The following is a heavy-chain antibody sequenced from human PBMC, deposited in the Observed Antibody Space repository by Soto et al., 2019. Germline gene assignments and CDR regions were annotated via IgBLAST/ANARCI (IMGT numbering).Heavy chain of an antibody. CDR2: IYPGDSDT. D-gene: IGHD2-15*01. CDR1: GYIFTSYW. CDR3: ARDGVAAISFTPDY. J-gene: IGHJ4*02. Sequence: PRDSLKISCKGSGYIFTSYWIGWVRQIPGKGLEWMGIIYPGDSDTRYSPSFQGQVTISADKSISTAYLQWSSLKASDTAMYYCARDGVAAISFTPDYWGQGTLVTVSS. V-gene: IGHV5-51*01.